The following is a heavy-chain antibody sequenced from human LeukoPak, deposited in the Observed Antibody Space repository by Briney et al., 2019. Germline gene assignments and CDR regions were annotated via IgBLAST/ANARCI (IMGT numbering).Heavy chain of an antibody. V-gene: IGHV3-48*01. CDR3: ARDDTGTDHNYYGMDV. J-gene: IGHJ6*02. CDR2: ISSGGSTI. Sequence: PGGSLRHSCAASGFSFSSYSMNWVRQAPGQGLEWVSYISSGGSTIYYADSVKGRFTISRDNAKNSLYVQMNSLRAEDTAVYYCARDDTGTDHNYYGMDVWGQGTTVTVSS. CDR1: GFSFSSYS. D-gene: IGHD1/OR15-1a*01.